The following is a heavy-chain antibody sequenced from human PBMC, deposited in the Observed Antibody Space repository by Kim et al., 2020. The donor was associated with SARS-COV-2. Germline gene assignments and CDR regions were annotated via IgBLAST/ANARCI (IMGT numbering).Heavy chain of an antibody. Sequence: LKSRVTISVDTSKNQFSLKLSSVTAADTAVYYCARGGGDYPTSYYYGMDVWGQGTTVTVSS. CDR3: ARGGGDYPTSYYYGMDV. V-gene: IGHV4-59*09. J-gene: IGHJ6*02. D-gene: IGHD4-17*01.